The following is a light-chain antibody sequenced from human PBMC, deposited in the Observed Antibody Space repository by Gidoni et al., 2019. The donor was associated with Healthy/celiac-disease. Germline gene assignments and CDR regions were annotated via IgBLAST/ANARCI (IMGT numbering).Light chain of an antibody. CDR1: QSVSSN. CDR3: QQYNNWPIT. Sequence: EIVMTQSPATLSVSPGERATLSCRASQSVSSNLAWYQQKPGQAPRLLIYGASTRATGIPARFSGSGSGTEFTRTISSLQSEDFAVYYCQQYNNWPITFGQGTRLEMK. CDR2: GAS. V-gene: IGKV3-15*01. J-gene: IGKJ5*01.